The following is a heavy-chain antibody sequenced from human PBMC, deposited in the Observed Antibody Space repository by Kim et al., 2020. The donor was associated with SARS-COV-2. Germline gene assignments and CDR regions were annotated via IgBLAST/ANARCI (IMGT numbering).Heavy chain of an antibody. CDR3: ARPAYGSGSYIQDY. D-gene: IGHD3-10*01. J-gene: IGHJ4*02. V-gene: IGHV5-51*01. Sequence: SPSFEGQVTISADKSISTAYLQWSSLKASDTAMYYCARPAYGSGSYIQDYWGQGTLVTVSS.